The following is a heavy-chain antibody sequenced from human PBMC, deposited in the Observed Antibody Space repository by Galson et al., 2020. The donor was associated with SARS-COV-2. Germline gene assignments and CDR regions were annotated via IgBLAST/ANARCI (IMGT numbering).Heavy chain of an antibody. D-gene: IGHD1-26*01. CDR1: GLTFSFYA. Sequence: GGSLRLSCGASGLTFSFYAMTWVGQAPGKGLEWVSGISGSGDSTYYVDSVKGRFTISRDNSKNTLFLQMNSLRAEDTAVYYCAKNKRDLLDAFDIWGQGTMVTVSS. J-gene: IGHJ3*02. CDR2: ISGSGDST. V-gene: IGHV3-23*01. CDR3: AKNKRDLLDAFDI.